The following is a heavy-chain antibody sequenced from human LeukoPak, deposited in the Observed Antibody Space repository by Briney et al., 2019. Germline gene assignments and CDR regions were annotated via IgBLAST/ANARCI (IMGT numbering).Heavy chain of an antibody. Sequence: AGGSLRLSCAASGFTFSSYGMHWVRQAPGKGLEWVAVIWYDGSNKYYADSVKGRFTISRDNSKNTLYLQMNSLRAEDTAVYYCARDIPVAGYWYFDLWGRGTLVTVSS. D-gene: IGHD6-19*01. J-gene: IGHJ2*01. CDR1: GFTFSSYG. CDR2: IWYDGSNK. CDR3: ARDIPVAGYWYFDL. V-gene: IGHV3-33*01.